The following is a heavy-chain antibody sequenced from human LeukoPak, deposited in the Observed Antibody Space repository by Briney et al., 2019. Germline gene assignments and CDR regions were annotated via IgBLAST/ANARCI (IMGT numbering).Heavy chain of an antibody. CDR2: IYSGGST. J-gene: IGHJ6*02. CDR3: ASDYSSGWYRTDYGMYV. Sequence: PGGSLRLSCAASGFTVSSNYMSWVRQAPGKGLEWVSDIYSGGSTYYADSVKGRFTISRDNSKNTLYLQMNSVRAEDTAVYYCASDYSSGWYRTDYGMYVWGQGTTVTVSS. D-gene: IGHD6-19*01. CDR1: GFTVSSNY. V-gene: IGHV3-53*01.